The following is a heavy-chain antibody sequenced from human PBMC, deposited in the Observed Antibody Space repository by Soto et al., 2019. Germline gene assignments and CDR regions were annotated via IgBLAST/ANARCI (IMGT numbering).Heavy chain of an antibody. CDR1: GYSFTSYC. CDR2: LDPSDSDT. CDR3: ATRVQDPGKYYYGMDV. D-gene: IGHD6-13*01. Sequence: VESLKISCKGFGYSFTSYCINWVRQMPGKGLEWMGRLDPSDSDTRYSPSFQGQVTISADKSISTAYLQWSSLKASDTAMYYCATRVQDPGKYYYGMDVWGQGTTVTV. V-gene: IGHV5-51*01. J-gene: IGHJ6*02.